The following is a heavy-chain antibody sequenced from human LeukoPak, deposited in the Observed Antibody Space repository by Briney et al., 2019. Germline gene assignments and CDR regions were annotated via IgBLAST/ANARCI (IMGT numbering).Heavy chain of an antibody. CDR1: GFTFSSYS. Sequence: GGSLRLSCAASGFTFSSYSMNWVRQAPGKGLEWLSYISSSSSPIYYADSVKGRFTISRDNAKNTLNLQMNSLRAEDTAVYYCARDLGQYYDTSDNWFDPWGQGTLVTVSS. J-gene: IGHJ5*02. V-gene: IGHV3-48*04. CDR2: ISSSSSPI. CDR3: ARDLGQYYDTSDNWFDP. D-gene: IGHD3-22*01.